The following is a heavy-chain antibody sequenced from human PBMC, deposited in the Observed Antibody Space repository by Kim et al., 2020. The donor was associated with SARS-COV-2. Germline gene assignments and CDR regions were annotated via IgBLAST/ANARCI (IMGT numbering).Heavy chain of an antibody. Sequence: GGSLRLSCTASGFTLGDHAMSWFRQAPGKGLEWVGFIRSKVYGGTTEYAASVKGRFTISRDDSKSIAYLQMNSLKTEDTAVYYCTRDSHDAFDIWGQGTMVTVSS. J-gene: IGHJ3*02. V-gene: IGHV3-49*03. CDR3: TRDSHDAFDI. CDR2: IRSKVYGGTT. CDR1: GFTLGDHA.